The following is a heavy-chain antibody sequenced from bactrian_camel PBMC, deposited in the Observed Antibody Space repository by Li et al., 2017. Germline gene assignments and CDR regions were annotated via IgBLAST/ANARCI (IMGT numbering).Heavy chain of an antibody. CDR3: AKGREDGSRWSLDY. Sequence: VQLVESGGGLIAPGGSLRLSCAASGLTFKIYDMSWVRQAPGKGLEWASTINTHGGSTYYADSVKGRFTISRDNAKNTVYLQLSSLKTEDMAMYYCAKGREDGSRWSLDYWGQGTQVTVS. D-gene: IGHD6*01. J-gene: IGHJ4*01. CDR2: INTHGGST. V-gene: IGHV3S40*01. CDR1: GLTFKIYD.